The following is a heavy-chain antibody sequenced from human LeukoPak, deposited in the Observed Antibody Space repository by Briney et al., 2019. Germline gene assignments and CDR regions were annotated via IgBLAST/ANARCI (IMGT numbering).Heavy chain of an antibody. D-gene: IGHD3-22*01. CDR3: ARGGHDSSGYYYVYYFDY. V-gene: IGHV4-30-4*01. Sequence: PSETLSLTCTVSGGSISSGDYYWRWIRQPPGKGLEWIGYIYYSGSTYYNPSLKSRVTISVDTSKNQFSLKLSSVTAADTAVYYCARGGHDSSGYYYVYYFDYWGQGTLVTVSS. CDR2: IYYSGST. J-gene: IGHJ4*02. CDR1: GGSISSGDYY.